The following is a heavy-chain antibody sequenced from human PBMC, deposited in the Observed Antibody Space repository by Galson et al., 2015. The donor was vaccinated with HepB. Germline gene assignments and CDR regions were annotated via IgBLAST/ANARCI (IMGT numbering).Heavy chain of an antibody. V-gene: IGHV3-21*01. CDR3: ARDNDFWTGYSSYYYIDV. CDR1: GFTFSRYN. J-gene: IGHJ6*03. CDR2: ISSSGNYI. D-gene: IGHD3/OR15-3a*01. Sequence: SLRLSCAASGFTFSRYNMNWVRQAPGKGLEWVSSISSSGNYIYYADSVKGRFTIARDNAKNSLFLQMNSLRAEDTAVYHCARDNDFWTGYSSYYYIDVWGKGTMVIVSS.